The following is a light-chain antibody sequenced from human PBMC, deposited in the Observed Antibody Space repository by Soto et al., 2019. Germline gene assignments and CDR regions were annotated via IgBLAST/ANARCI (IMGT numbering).Light chain of an antibody. V-gene: IGLV2-23*03. J-gene: IGLJ3*02. CDR2: GGN. Sequence: QSVLTQPASVSGSPGQAITVYCPGSSGDVGTYNLVSWYQQHPGKAPKLIIYGGNKRPSGVSDRFSGSQSGDTASLTISGLQTEDEADYYCCSYANYNTFVVFGGGTKVTVL. CDR3: CSYANYNTFVV. CDR1: SGDVGTYNL.